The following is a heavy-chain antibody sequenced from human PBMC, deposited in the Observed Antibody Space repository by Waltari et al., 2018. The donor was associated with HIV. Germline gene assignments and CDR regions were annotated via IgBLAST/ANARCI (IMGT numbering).Heavy chain of an antibody. J-gene: IGHJ4*02. CDR2: IIPILGIA. CDR1: GGTFSSYT. V-gene: IGHV1-69*02. CDR3: ARYGSGSQQGFDY. D-gene: IGHD3-10*01. Sequence: QVQLVQSGAEVKKPGSSVKVYCKASGGTFSSYTISWVRQAPGQGLEWMGRIIPILGIANYAQKFQGRVTITADKSTSTAYMELSSLRSEDTAVYYCARYGSGSQQGFDYWGQGTLVTVSS.